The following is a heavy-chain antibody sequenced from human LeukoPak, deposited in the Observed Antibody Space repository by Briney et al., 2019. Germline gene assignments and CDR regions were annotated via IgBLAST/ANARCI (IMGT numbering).Heavy chain of an antibody. CDR3: ARDPYYYDSSGYGEDY. CDR2: ISGSGGST. J-gene: IGHJ4*02. D-gene: IGHD3-22*01. CDR1: GFTFDNYA. Sequence: GRSLRLSCATSGFTFDNYAMHWVRQAPGKGLEWVSAISGSGGSTYYADSVKGRFTISRDNSKNTLYLQMNSLRAEDTAVYYCARDPYYYDSSGYGEDYWGQGTLVTVSS. V-gene: IGHV3-23*01.